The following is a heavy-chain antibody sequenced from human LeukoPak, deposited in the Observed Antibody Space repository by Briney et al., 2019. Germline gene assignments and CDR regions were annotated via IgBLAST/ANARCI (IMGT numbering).Heavy chain of an antibody. Sequence: GGSLRLSCAASGFTVSSNYMSWVRQAPGKGLEWVSVIYSGGSTYYADSVKGRFTISRDNPKNTLYLQMNSLRAEDTAVYYCAGYYYDSSGRFDYWGQGTLVTVSS. CDR1: GFTVSSNY. D-gene: IGHD3-22*01. CDR2: IYSGGST. CDR3: AGYYYDSSGRFDY. J-gene: IGHJ4*02. V-gene: IGHV3-66*01.